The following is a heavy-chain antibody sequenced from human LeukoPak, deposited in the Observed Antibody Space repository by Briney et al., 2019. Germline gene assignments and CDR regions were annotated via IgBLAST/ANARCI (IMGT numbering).Heavy chain of an antibody. V-gene: IGHV3-48*03. J-gene: IGHJ4*02. CDR3: ARGGTRYGSGSYFIGDY. CDR1: GFTFSSYE. D-gene: IGHD3-10*01. Sequence: GGSLRLSCAASGFTFSSYEMNWVRQAPGKGLEWVSYISSSGSTIYYADSVKGRFTISRDNAKNSLYLQMNSLRAEDTALYYCARGGTRYGSGSYFIGDYWGQGTLVAVSS. CDR2: ISSSGSTI.